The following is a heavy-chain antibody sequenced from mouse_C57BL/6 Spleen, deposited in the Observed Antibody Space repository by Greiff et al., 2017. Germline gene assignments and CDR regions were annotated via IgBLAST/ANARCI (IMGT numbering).Heavy chain of an antibody. J-gene: IGHJ4*01. CDR1: GYSITSGYY. Sequence: EVKLMESGPGLVKPSQSLSLTCSVTGYSITSGYYWNWIRQFPGNKLEWMGYISYDGSNNYNPSLKNRISITRDTSKNQFFLKLNSVTTEDTATYYCARDWYGTDAMDYWGQGTSVTVSS. CDR2: ISYDGSN. V-gene: IGHV3-6*01. D-gene: IGHD2-10*02. CDR3: ARDWYGTDAMDY.